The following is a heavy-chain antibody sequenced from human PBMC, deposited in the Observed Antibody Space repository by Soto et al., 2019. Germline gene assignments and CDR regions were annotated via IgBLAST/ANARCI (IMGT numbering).Heavy chain of an antibody. J-gene: IGHJ4*02. CDR1: GGSISSYY. CDR3: ARDRARKITYYYDSSGYSDY. CDR2: IYYSGST. V-gene: IGHV4-59*01. Sequence: SETLSLTCTVSGGSISSYYWSWIRQPPGKGLEWIGYIYYSGSTNYNPSLKSRVTISVDTSKNQFSLKLSSVTAADTAVYYCARDRARKITYYYDSSGYSDYWGQGTLVTVSS. D-gene: IGHD3-22*01.